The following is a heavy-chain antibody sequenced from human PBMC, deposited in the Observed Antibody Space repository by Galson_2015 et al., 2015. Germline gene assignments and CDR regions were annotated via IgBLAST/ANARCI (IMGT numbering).Heavy chain of an antibody. CDR2: MYSGGAT. CDR3: ARDRRDADNH. J-gene: IGHJ4*02. Sequence: SLRLSCAASGFTVSDNYMSWFRQAPGKGLEWVSVMYSGGATYYADSMKGRFTTSRDRSKNMVYLQMNSLRVEDTAVYYCARDRRDADNHWGQGTRVTVSS. CDR1: GFTVSDNY. D-gene: IGHD5-24*01. V-gene: IGHV3-53*01.